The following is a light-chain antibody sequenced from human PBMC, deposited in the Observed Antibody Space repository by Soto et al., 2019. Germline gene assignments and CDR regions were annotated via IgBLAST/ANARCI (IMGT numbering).Light chain of an antibody. CDR2: EVT. J-gene: IGLJ1*01. CDR3: GSYTSTYVRI. Sequence: QSALTQPASVSGSPGQSITISCTGTSSDVGRYNYVSWHQQYPGRAPKLIIYEVTNRPSGVSDRFSGSKSGNVASLTISGLQAADEADYYCGSYTSTYVRIFGTGTKVTVL. V-gene: IGLV2-14*01. CDR1: SSDVGRYNY.